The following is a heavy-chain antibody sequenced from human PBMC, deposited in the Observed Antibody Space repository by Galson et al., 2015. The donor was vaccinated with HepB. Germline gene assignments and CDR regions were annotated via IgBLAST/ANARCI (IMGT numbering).Heavy chain of an antibody. CDR2: INPNSGGT. CDR1: GYTFTDYY. Sequence: SVKVSCKASGYTFTDYYMHWVRQAPGQGLEWMGRINPNSGGTNYAQNFQGRVTMTRDTSIRTAYMELSNLRSDDTAVYYCARVPTGGVRGCWGQGTLVTVSS. D-gene: IGHD1-14*01. J-gene: IGHJ4*02. CDR3: ARVPTGGVRGC. V-gene: IGHV1-2*06.